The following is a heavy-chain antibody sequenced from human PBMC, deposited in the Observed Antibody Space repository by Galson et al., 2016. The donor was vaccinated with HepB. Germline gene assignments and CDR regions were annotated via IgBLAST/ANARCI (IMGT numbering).Heavy chain of an antibody. CDR3: AWTAAATPPYY. J-gene: IGHJ4*02. CDR1: GFTSNKYG. Sequence: SLSLSCAASGFTSNKYGMNWVRQAPGKGLQWVSSISPNGYSTYYADSVKGRFTISRDNSKNTVYLQMNSLRAEDTAVYYCAWTAAATPPYYWGQGTLVTVSP. V-gene: IGHV3-23*01. D-gene: IGHD6-13*01. CDR2: ISPNGYST.